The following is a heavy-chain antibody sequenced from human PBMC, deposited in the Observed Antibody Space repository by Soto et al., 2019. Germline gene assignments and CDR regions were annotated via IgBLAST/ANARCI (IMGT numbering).Heavy chain of an antibody. CDR3: VRGYCTTSPCSGDFQF. V-gene: IGHV1-18*04. CDR2: ISPYNDDT. CDR1: GYAFTSYG. D-gene: IGHD2-15*01. Sequence: ASVTVSCTAFGYAFTSYGISWLRQAPGQGLEWMGWISPYNDDTNYAQKVQGRVTMTTDTSTTTAYMEMRNLTSEDTAVYFSVRGYCTTSPCSGDFQFWGQGTLVTVSS. J-gene: IGHJ1*01.